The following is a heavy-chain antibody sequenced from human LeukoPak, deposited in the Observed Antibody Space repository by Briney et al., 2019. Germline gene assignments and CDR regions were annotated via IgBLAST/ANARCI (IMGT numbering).Heavy chain of an antibody. D-gene: IGHD3-16*02. CDR3: ARDTPVWGSYRLFDY. CDR2: IIPILGIA. CDR1: GGTFNSYA. Sequence: ASVKVSCKASGGTFNSYAISWVRQAPGQGLEWMGRIIPILGIANYAQKFQGRVTITADKSTSTAYMELSSLRSEDTAVYYCARDTPVWGSYRLFDYWGQGTLVTVSS. J-gene: IGHJ4*02. V-gene: IGHV1-69*04.